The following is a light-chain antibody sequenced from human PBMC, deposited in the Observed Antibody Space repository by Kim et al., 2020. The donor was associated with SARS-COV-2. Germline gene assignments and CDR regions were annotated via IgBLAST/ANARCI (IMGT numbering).Light chain of an antibody. CDR3: QQYKNWPLT. CDR1: QSVNNN. J-gene: IGKJ4*02. CDR2: GAS. V-gene: IGKV3-15*01. Sequence: EIVMTQSPATLSVSPGERATISCRASQSVNNNVAWYQQKPGQAPRLHIYGASATANGVPARFTGSGSGTEFTLTISSLKSEDFAVYYCQQYKNWPLTFGGGTKLEI.